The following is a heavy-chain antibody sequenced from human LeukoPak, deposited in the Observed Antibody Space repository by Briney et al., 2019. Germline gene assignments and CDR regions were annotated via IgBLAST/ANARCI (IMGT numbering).Heavy chain of an antibody. D-gene: IGHD5-18*01. Sequence: PGGSLRLSCAASGFTFSSYAMSWVRQAPGKGLEWVSVISSSGSDTYYVDSVKGRFTISRDNSQNALYLQMNSLRAEDTAVYSCAKDQDAPIWLWDYWGQGTLVTVSS. CDR1: GFTFSSYA. V-gene: IGHV3-23*01. J-gene: IGHJ4*02. CDR3: AKDQDAPIWLWDY. CDR2: ISSSGSDT.